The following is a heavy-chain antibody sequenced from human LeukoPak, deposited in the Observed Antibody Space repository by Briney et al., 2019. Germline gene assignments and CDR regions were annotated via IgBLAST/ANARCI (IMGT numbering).Heavy chain of an antibody. CDR2: IYHSGST. D-gene: IGHD4-17*01. CDR1: GGSISSGGYS. J-gene: IGHJ3*02. Sequence: SETLSLTCAVSGGSISSGGYSWSWIRQPPGKGLEWIGYIYHSGSTYYNPSLKSRVTISVDRSKNQFSLKLSSVTAADTAVYYCARGAVTLTGAFDIWGQGIMVTVSS. CDR3: ARGAVTLTGAFDI. V-gene: IGHV4-30-2*01.